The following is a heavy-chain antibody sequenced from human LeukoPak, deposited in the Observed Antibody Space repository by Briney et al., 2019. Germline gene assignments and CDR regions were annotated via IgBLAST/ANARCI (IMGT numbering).Heavy chain of an antibody. CDR3: ARDLSGGVYHFYYYYGMDV. V-gene: IGHV3-33*01. J-gene: IGHJ6*04. CDR1: GFTFSSYG. D-gene: IGHD5/OR15-5a*01. CDR2: IWYDGSNK. Sequence: PGRSLRLSCAASGFTFSSYGMHWVRQAPGKGLEWVAVIWYDGSNKYYADPVKGRFTISRDNSKNTLYLQMNSLRAEDTAVYYCARDLSGGVYHFYYYYGMDVWGKGTTVTVSS.